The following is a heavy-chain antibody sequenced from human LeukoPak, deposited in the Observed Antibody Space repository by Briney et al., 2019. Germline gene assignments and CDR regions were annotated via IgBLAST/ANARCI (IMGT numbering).Heavy chain of an antibody. CDR2: ISSSSSYI. V-gene: IGHV3-21*01. J-gene: IGHJ6*02. CDR1: GFTFSSYS. D-gene: IGHD3-10*01. Sequence: PGRSLRLSCAASGFTFSSYSMNWVRQAPGKGLEWVSSISSSSSYIYYADSVKGRFTISRDNAKNSLYLQMNSLRAEDTAVYYCARISVAYGSGNLYYYYYGMDVWGQGTTVTVSS. CDR3: ARISVAYGSGNLYYYYYGMDV.